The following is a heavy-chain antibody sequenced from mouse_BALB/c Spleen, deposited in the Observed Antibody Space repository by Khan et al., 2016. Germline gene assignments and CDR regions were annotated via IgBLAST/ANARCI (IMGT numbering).Heavy chain of an antibody. CDR1: GFTFTDYY. V-gene: IGHV7-3*02. CDR2: IRHKASGYTT. Sequence: EVELVESGGGLVQPGGSLRLSCATSGFTFTDYYMSWVRQPPGKALEWLGVIRHKASGYTTENSASVKGRFTISRDNSQSIHYLQMNTQRGEDSGPPYSARYMSYYATAIDFYAHRTSFSVSS. CDR3: ARYMSYYATAIDF. J-gene: IGHJ4*01. D-gene: IGHD1-1*01.